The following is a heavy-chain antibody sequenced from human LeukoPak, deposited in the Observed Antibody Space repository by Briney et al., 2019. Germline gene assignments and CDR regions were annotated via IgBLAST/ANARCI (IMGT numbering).Heavy chain of an antibody. CDR3: ASYRNGAFDI. Sequence: ASVKVSCKTSVFSFTTYAISWVRQAPRLGLECMGWISAYNGDTNYAQNVQDRVTMTTDTSTSTAYLELRNLRSDDTAVYFCASYRNGAFDIWGQGTTITVSS. CDR2: ISAYNGDT. CDR1: VFSFTTYA. J-gene: IGHJ3*02. D-gene: IGHD1-14*01. V-gene: IGHV1-18*01.